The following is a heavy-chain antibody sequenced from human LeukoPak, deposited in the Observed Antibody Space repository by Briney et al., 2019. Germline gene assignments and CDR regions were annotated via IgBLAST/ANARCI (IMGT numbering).Heavy chain of an antibody. CDR3: TKELHVAVAVADYYYFYMDA. CDR1: GFAFSTFA. V-gene: IGHV3-23*01. CDR2: INGGGNTT. D-gene: IGHD6-19*01. Sequence: GGSLRLSCAASGFAFSTFAMGWVRQSPGKGLEWLSTINGGGNTTFYSDSVKDRFTISRDNSKNTLYLHMDSLRPDDTAIYYCTKELHVAVAVADYYYFYMDAWGRGTAVTVSS. J-gene: IGHJ6*03.